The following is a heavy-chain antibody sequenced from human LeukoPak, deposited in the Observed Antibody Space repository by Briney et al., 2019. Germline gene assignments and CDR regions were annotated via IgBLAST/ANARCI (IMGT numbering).Heavy chain of an antibody. CDR1: GGSISSGDYY. J-gene: IGHJ4*02. D-gene: IGHD2-15*01. Sequence: SETLSLTCTVSGGSISSGDYYWSWIRQPSGKGLEYIGYINFSGSTSYNPSLKGRLTISVVTSKNQFSLKLSSVTAADTAVYYCARAPVGYCSGGTCKRYFDYWGQGTLVTVSS. CDR2: INFSGST. CDR3: ARAPVGYCSGGTCKRYFDY. V-gene: IGHV4-30-4*01.